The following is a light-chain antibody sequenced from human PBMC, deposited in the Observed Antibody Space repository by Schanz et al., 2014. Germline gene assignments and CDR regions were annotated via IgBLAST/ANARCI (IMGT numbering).Light chain of an antibody. CDR2: GDN. V-gene: IGLV2-14*02. J-gene: IGLJ2*01. CDR1: ATDIGGTYL. Sequence: QSALTQPASVSASPGQSITISCTGTATDIGGTYLVSWYQQNPGEAPKLLILGDNHRPSGVSNRFSGSKSANTASLTISGLQAEDEADYYCSSYTRTSNVVFGGGTKLTVL. CDR3: SSYTRTSNVV.